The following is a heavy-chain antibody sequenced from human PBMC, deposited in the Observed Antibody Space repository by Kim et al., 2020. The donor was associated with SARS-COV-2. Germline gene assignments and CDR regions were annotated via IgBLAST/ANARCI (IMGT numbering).Heavy chain of an antibody. D-gene: IGHD3-10*01. J-gene: IGHJ6*02. Sequence: SVKVSCRASGGTLKRHIFTWVRQAPGQGLEWMGVIISAVGTVDLAQKFQGRVTVTADESTNTVYMELRGLKAEDTAVYYCARVGDYGTGTYYRDNYYGMDVWGQGTTVTVSS. V-gene: IGHV1-69*13. CDR2: IISAVGTV. CDR1: GGTLKRHI. CDR3: ARVGDYGTGTYYRDNYYGMDV.